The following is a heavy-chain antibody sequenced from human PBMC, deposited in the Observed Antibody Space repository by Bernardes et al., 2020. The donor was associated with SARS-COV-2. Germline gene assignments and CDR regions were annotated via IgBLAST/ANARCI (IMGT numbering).Heavy chain of an antibody. J-gene: IGHJ4*02. CDR2: IKQDGTEK. D-gene: IGHD2-21*02. CDR1: GFTFSNYW. V-gene: IGHV3-7*01. CDR3: ARQLCGGDCSIDY. Sequence: GWSLRLSCAASGFTFSNYWMNWVRQAPGKGLEWVANIKQDGTEKHYVDSVKGRFTVYRDNAKNSLYLQMDGLGVEDTAVFFCARQLCGGDCSIDYWGQGTLVTVSS.